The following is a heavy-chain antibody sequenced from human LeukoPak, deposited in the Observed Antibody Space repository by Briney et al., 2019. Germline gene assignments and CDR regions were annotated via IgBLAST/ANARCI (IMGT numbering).Heavy chain of an antibody. J-gene: IGHJ4*02. CDR3: ARDVDYYDSSGYYPSPLDY. CDR2: ISAYNGNT. D-gene: IGHD3-22*01. CDR1: GYTFTSYG. V-gene: IGHV1-18*01. Sequence: GTSVKVSCKASGYTFTSYGISWVRQAPGQGLEWMGWISAYNGNTNYAQKLQGRVTMTTDTSTSTVYMELRSLRSDDTAVYYCARDVDYYDSSGYYPSPLDYWGQGTLVTVSS.